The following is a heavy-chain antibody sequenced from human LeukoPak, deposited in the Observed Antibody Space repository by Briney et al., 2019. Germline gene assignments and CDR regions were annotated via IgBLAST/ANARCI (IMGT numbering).Heavy chain of an antibody. D-gene: IGHD6-13*01. J-gene: IGHJ4*02. CDR1: GASISSYY. Sequence: SETLSLTCTVSGASISSYYWTWIRQPPGKGLEWIGYISYSGSTNYNPSLKSRVTISVDTSKNQFSLKLTSVNAADTAVYYCAGARIAEAGFSFDYWGQGTLVTVSS. CDR3: AGARIAEAGFSFDY. CDR2: ISYSGST. V-gene: IGHV4-59*01.